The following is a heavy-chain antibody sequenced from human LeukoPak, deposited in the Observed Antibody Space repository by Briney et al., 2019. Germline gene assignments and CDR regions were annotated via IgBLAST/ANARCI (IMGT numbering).Heavy chain of an antibody. D-gene: IGHD6-19*01. CDR2: ISGSSGII. J-gene: IGHJ5*02. CDR3: ARDSSGWYVDWFDP. CDR1: GFTFNTYT. V-gene: IGHV3-48*01. Sequence: GGSLRLSCAASGFTFNTYTMNWVRQAPGKGLEWVSYISGSSGIIDYADSVRGRFTISRDNAKNSLYLQINSLRAEDTAVYYCARDSSGWYVDWFDPWGQGTLVTVSS.